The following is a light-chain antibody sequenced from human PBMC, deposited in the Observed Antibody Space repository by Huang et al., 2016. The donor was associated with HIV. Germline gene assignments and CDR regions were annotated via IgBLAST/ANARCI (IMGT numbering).Light chain of an antibody. CDR2: DAS. CDR3: QQHHSWLT. CDR1: QSISNH. V-gene: IGKV3-11*01. Sequence: IVLTQSPATLSWYLGERVTLSCRASQSISNHVAWYQQRPGQAPRLLIYDASNSVACVPARFSGSGSGTDFTLTISSLEPEEFALYYCQQHHSWLTFGGGTKLEVK. J-gene: IGKJ4*01.